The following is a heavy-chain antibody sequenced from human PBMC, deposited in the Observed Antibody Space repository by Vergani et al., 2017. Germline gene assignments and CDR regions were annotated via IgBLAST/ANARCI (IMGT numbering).Heavy chain of an antibody. J-gene: IGHJ4*02. Sequence: EVQLVESGGGLVQPGGSLRLSCAASGFFFSSYTMNWVHQAPGKGLEWISSINTNSLTPYYADSVKGRFTISRDNDNYSLFLQMSSLKAEDTAVYYCARDEYGGYSDYGGQGILVTVSS. D-gene: IGHD4-23*01. CDR2: INTNSLTP. CDR1: GFFFSSYT. V-gene: IGHV3-48*04. CDR3: ARDEYGGYSDY.